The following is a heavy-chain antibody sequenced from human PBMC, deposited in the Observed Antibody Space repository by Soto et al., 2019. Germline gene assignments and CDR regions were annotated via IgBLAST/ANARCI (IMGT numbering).Heavy chain of an antibody. Sequence: GGSLRLSCAASGFTFSSYSMNWVRQAPGKGLEWVSSISSSSSYIYYADSVKGRFTISRDNAKNSLYLQMNSLRAEDTAVYYCARALRPSSTSLTYVPAALAYWGQGTLVTVYS. J-gene: IGHJ4*02. CDR3: ARALRPSSTSLTYVPAALAY. D-gene: IGHD2-2*01. CDR1: GFTFSSYS. V-gene: IGHV3-21*01. CDR2: ISSSSSYI.